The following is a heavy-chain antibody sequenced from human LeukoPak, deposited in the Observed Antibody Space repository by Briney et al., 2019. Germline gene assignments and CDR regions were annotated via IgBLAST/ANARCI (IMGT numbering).Heavy chain of an antibody. J-gene: IGHJ4*02. Sequence: ASVKVSCRVSGYTFTDYYMHWVQPAPGKGLEWMGLVDPEDGETIYAEKFQGSVTIPADTSTETAYMELSSLRSEDTAVYYCATSEYSSGWYATDYWGQGTLVTVSS. CDR1: GYTFTDYY. D-gene: IGHD6-19*01. V-gene: IGHV1-69-2*01. CDR3: ATSEYSSGWYATDY. CDR2: VDPEDGET.